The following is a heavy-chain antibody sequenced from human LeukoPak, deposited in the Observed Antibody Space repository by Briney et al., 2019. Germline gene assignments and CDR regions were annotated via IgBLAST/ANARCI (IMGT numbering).Heavy chain of an antibody. CDR3: AKDGGLWVSAHWGDS. V-gene: IGHV3-7*03. D-gene: IGHD7-27*01. CDR2: IKEDGSEK. J-gene: IGHJ4*02. CDR1: GFTFSRYW. Sequence: GGSLRLSCVASGFTFSRYWMTWVRQAPGKGPEWVANIKEDGSEKNYVDSVKGRFTVSRDNAKNSLYLQMNSLRAEDTAVYYCAKDGGLWVSAHWGDSWGRGTLVTVSS.